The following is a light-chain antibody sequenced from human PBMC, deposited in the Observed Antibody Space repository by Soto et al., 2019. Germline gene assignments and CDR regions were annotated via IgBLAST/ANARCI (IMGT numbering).Light chain of an antibody. CDR1: SSNIGSNS. CDR3: AAWDDSLSGYV. CDR2: SND. J-gene: IGLJ1*01. V-gene: IGLV1-47*02. Sequence: QSLLTQPPSASGTPGQRVTISCSGSSSNIGSNSVNWYQQLPGTAPKLLIYSNDRRPSGVPDRFSGSKSGTSASLAISGLRSEDEADYYCAAWDDSLSGYVFGTGTKVTVL.